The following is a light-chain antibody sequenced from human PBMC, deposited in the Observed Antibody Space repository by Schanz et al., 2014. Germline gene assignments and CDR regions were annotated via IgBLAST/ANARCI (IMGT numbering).Light chain of an antibody. V-gene: IGLV1-51*01. Sequence: QSVLTQPPSVSAAPGQKVTISCSGSSSNIGSNFVSWYQHLPRTAPKLLIYDNNNRPSGIPHRFSGSKSGTSATLGITGLQTGDEADYYCGTWDTSLSAWVFGGGTQLTVL. CDR2: DNN. CDR1: SSNIGSNF. CDR3: GTWDTSLSAWV. J-gene: IGLJ3*02.